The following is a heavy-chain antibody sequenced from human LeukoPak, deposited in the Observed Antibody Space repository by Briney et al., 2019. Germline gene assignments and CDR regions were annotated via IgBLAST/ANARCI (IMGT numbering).Heavy chain of an antibody. CDR2: ISSNGGST. CDR3: ARDRFSAGIAAAGTTLDY. Sequence: GGSQRLSCAASGFTFSSYAMHWVRQAAGKGLEYVSAISSNGGSTYYANSVKGRFTISRDNSKNTLYLQMGSLRAEDMAVYYCARDRFSAGIAAAGTTLDYWGQGTLVTVSS. J-gene: IGHJ4*02. D-gene: IGHD6-13*01. CDR1: GFTFSSYA. V-gene: IGHV3-64*01.